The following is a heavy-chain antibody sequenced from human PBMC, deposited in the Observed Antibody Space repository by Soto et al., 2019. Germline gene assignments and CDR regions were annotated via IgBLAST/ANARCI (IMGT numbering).Heavy chain of an antibody. D-gene: IGHD4-4*01. V-gene: IGHV3-30-3*01. CDR1: GFTFSSYA. Sequence: QVLLVESGGGVVQPGRSLRLSCAASGFTFSSYAMHWVRQAPGKGLEWVAVISYDGSNKYYADSVKGRFTISRDNSKNTQYLQMNSLRSEDTAVYYCARPLWRDDYNGGYFDLWGRGTLVTVSS. CDR3: ARPLWRDDYNGGYFDL. J-gene: IGHJ2*01. CDR2: ISYDGSNK.